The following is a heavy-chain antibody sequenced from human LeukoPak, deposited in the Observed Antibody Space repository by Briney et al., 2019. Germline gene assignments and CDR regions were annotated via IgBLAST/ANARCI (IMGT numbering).Heavy chain of an antibody. V-gene: IGHV3-53*01. J-gene: IGHJ4*02. CDR3: AGDQHSYGNFDY. CDR1: GFTVSSNY. CDR2: IYSGGGT. Sequence: GGSLRLSCAASGFTVSSNYMSWVRQAPGKGLEWVSVIYSGGGTYYADSVKGRFTISRDNSKNTLYLQMNSLTAEDTAVYYCAGDQHSYGNFDYWGQGTLVTVSS. D-gene: IGHD5-18*01.